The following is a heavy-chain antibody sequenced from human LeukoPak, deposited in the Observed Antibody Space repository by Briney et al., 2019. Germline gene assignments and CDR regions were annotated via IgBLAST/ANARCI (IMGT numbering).Heavy chain of an antibody. Sequence: SETLSLTCAVYGGSFSGYYWSWIRQPPGKGLEWIGEINHSGSTNYNPSLKSRVTISVDTSKNQFSLKLSSVTAADTAVYYCARLPHANFDWLLSRRRSAHQFDPWGQGTLVTVSS. CDR1: GGSFSGYY. CDR2: INHSGST. V-gene: IGHV4-34*01. J-gene: IGHJ5*02. CDR3: ARLPHANFDWLLSRRRSAHQFDP. D-gene: IGHD3-9*01.